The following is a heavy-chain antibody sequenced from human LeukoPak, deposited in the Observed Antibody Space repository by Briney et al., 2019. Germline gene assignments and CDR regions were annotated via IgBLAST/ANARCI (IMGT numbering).Heavy chain of an antibody. CDR2: IYTSGST. V-gene: IGHV4-61*02. D-gene: IGHD6-13*01. CDR1: GGSISSGSYY. CDR3: ARWGIAAAGN. Sequence: SETLSLTCTVSGGSISSGSYYWSWIRQPAGKGLEWIGRIYTSGSTNYNPSLKSRVTISVDTSKNQFSLKLSSVTAADTAVYYCARWGIAAAGNWGQGTLVTVSS. J-gene: IGHJ4*02.